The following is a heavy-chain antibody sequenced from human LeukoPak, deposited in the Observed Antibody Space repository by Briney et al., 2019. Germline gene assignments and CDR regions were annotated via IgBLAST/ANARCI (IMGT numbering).Heavy chain of an antibody. D-gene: IGHD3/OR15-3a*01. CDR2: INPNSSVT. CDR3: ASVDSGTAYLRYDY. CDR1: AYTFTGHY. Sequence: GASVTVSCKASAYTFTGHYVHWLRQAPGQGLEWMGWINPNSSVTNYAQKFQGRGTLTRDTSISTDYMELSRLRSDDTAIYYCASVDSGTAYLRYDYGGQGTLVTV. J-gene: IGHJ4*02. V-gene: IGHV1-2*02.